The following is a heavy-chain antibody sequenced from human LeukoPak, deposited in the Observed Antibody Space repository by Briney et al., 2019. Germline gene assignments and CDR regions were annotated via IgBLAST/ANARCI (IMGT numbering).Heavy chain of an antibody. CDR1: GGTFSSYA. CDR3: ARVVVVPAAMSDYYYYGMDV. CDR2: IIPIFGTA. Sequence: GASVKVSCKASGGTFSSYAISWVRQAPGQGLEWMGGIIPIFGTANYAQKFQGRVTITADESTSTAYMELSSLRSEDTAVYYCARVVVVPAAMSDYYYYGMDVWGQGTTVTVSS. J-gene: IGHJ6*02. V-gene: IGHV1-69*13. D-gene: IGHD2-2*01.